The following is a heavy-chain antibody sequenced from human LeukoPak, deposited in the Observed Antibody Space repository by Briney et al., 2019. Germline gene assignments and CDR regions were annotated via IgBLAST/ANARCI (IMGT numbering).Heavy chain of an antibody. Sequence: PSETLSLTCTVSGGSISSSSYYWGWIRQPPRKGLEWIGSIYYSGSTYYNPSLKSRVTMSVDTSKNQFSLKLSSVTAADTAVYYCARDGYGDYVAQFYFDYWGQGTLVTVSS. CDR1: GGSISSSSYY. D-gene: IGHD4-17*01. CDR2: IYYSGST. CDR3: ARDGYGDYVAQFYFDY. J-gene: IGHJ4*02. V-gene: IGHV4-39*07.